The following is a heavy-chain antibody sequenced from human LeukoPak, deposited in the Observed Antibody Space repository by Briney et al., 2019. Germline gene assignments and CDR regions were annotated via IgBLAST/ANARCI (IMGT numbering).Heavy chain of an antibody. V-gene: IGHV4-34*01. CDR2: INHSGRT. CDR1: GGSFSAYY. Sequence: SETLSLTCGVYGGSFSAYYWSWIRQPPGKGLEWIGDINHSGRTNYNPSPKSRVTISVDTSKNQFSLKLSSVTAADTAVYYCARTPGIAAAGWFDYWGQGTLVTVSS. D-gene: IGHD6-13*01. CDR3: ARTPGIAAAGWFDY. J-gene: IGHJ4*02.